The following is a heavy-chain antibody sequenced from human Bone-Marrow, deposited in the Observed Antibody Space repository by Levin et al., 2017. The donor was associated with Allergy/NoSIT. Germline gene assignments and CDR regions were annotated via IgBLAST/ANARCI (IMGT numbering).Heavy chain of an antibody. CDR3: ARAGLLWGFDI. J-gene: IGHJ4*02. Sequence: GGSLRLSCAASGFSFSGDYMIWIRQAPGKGLEWVSYIGFSGDSSISYADTVRGRFLISRDNAKNSVSLQMSNLRVEDTAVYYCARAGLLWGFDIWGPGTLVTVSS. D-gene: IGHD2-21*01. CDR1: GFSFSGDY. CDR2: IGFSGDSSI. V-gene: IGHV3-11*01.